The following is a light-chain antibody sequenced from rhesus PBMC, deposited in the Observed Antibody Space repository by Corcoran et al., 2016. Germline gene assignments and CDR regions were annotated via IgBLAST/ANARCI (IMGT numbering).Light chain of an antibody. CDR3: QHYGSREFT. Sequence: DIQMTQSPSSLSASVGDTVTITCRASQSISNWLAWYQQKPGKAPKLVYYKASTVQTGVPSRFSGIGSWTYFTLTISSLQSEDFTTYYCQHYGSREFTFGPGTKLDIK. J-gene: IGKJ3*01. CDR2: KAS. V-gene: IGKV1-22*01. CDR1: QSISNW.